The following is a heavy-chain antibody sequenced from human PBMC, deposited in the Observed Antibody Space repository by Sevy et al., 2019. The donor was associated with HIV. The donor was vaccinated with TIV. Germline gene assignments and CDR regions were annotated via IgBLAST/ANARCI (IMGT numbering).Heavy chain of an antibody. V-gene: IGHV3-23*01. CDR2: ISGSGGST. D-gene: IGHD5-18*01. Sequence: GESLKISCAASGFTFSSYAMSWVRQAPGKGLEWVSAISGSGGSTYYADSVKGRFTISRDNSKNTLYLQMNSLRAEDTAVYYCAKQSPAMACFDYWGQGTLVTVSS. CDR1: GFTFSSYA. J-gene: IGHJ4*02. CDR3: AKQSPAMACFDY.